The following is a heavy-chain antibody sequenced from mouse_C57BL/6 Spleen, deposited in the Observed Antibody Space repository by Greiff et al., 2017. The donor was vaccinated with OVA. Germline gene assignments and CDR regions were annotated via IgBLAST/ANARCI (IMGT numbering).Heavy chain of an antibody. V-gene: IGHV1-78*01. CDR1: GYTFTDHT. CDR2: IYPRDGST. Sequence: VQLQQSDAELVKPGASVKISCKVSGYTFTDHTIHWMKQRPEQGLEWIGYIYPRDGSTKYNEKFKGKATLTADKSSSTAYMQLNSLTSEDSAVYFCARGDFYYYGSSLAWFAYWGQGTLVTVSA. CDR3: ARGDFYYYGSSLAWFAY. D-gene: IGHD1-1*01. J-gene: IGHJ3*01.